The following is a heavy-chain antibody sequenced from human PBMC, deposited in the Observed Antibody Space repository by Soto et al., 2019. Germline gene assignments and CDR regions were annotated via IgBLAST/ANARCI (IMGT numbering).Heavy chain of an antibody. CDR1: GGCISSYY. V-gene: IGHV4-59*07. Sequence: PSDTLSLTCADCGGCISSYYWSWIRQPPGKGLEWIGYIYYSGSTNYNPSLKSRVTISVDTSKNQFSLKLTSVTAADTAVYYCARTGLRPNRGGMVRGYPPHYYYYGMDVWGQGTTVTVSS. CDR3: ARTGLRPNRGGMVRGYPPHYYYYGMDV. J-gene: IGHJ6*02. D-gene: IGHD3-10*01. CDR2: IYYSGST.